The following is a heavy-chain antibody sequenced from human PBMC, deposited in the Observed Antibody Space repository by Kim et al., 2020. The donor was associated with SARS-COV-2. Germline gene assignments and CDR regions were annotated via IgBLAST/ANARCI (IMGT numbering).Heavy chain of an antibody. Sequence: SETLSLTCTVSGGSISSGGYYWSWIRQHPGKGLEWIGYIYYSGSTYYNPSLKSRVTISVDTSKNQFSLKLSSVTAADTAVYYCARGLGWVVVPSAPPVAFDIWGQGTMVTVSS. CDR1: GGSISSGGYY. CDR2: IYYSGST. V-gene: IGHV4-31*03. D-gene: IGHD3-22*01. J-gene: IGHJ3*02. CDR3: ARGLGWVVVPSAPPVAFDI.